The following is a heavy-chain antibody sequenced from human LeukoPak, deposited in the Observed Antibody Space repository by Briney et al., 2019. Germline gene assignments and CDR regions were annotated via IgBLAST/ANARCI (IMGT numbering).Heavy chain of an antibody. CDR3: ARGHSGDVRLVAATPHLDY. Sequence: GESLKISCKGSGYSFTNYWIGWVRQMPGKGLEWMGIIYPGDSDTKYGPSFQGQVTISADRSIRTAYLQWSSLKASDTAMYYCARGHSGDVRLVAATPHLDYWGQGTLVTVSS. CDR1: GYSFTNYW. D-gene: IGHD2-15*01. J-gene: IGHJ4*02. V-gene: IGHV5-51*01. CDR2: IYPGDSDT.